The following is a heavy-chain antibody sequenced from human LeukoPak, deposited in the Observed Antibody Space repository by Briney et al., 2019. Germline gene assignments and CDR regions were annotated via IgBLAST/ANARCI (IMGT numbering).Heavy chain of an antibody. V-gene: IGHV3-30*02. CDR1: GFTFRTYG. CDR2: IRYDGNNY. CDR3: AKGVGDGNSYYYYYMDV. J-gene: IGHJ6*03. D-gene: IGHD5-24*01. Sequence: PGGSLRLSCAASGFTFRTYGMHWVRQAPGKGLEWVAFIRYDGNNYYYADSVKGRFTISRDNSKNTLYLQMNSLRAEDTAVYYCAKGVGDGNSYYYYYMDVWGNGTTVTVS.